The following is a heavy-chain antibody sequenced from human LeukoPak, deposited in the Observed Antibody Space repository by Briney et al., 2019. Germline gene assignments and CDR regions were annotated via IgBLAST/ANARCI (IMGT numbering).Heavy chain of an antibody. J-gene: IGHJ2*01. D-gene: IGHD2-2*01. CDR3: ARGTDTKPFWYFDL. CDR2: MNPNSGNT. Sequence: ASVKVSCKASGYTFTSYDINWVRQATGQGLEWMGRMNPNSGNTGYAQKFQGRVTMTRNTSISTAYMELSSLRSEDTAVYYCARGTDTKPFWYFDLWGRGTLVTVSS. V-gene: IGHV1-8*01. CDR1: GYTFTSYD.